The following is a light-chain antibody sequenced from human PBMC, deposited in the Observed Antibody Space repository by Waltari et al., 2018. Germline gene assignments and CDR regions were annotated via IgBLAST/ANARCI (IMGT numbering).Light chain of an antibody. V-gene: IGKV1-39*01. CDR2: AAS. CDR1: QSISSY. CDR3: QQSYSTPWT. Sequence: DIQMTQSPSSLSASVGDRVTITCRAIQSISSYLNWYQQKPVKAPKLLIYAASSLQSGVPSRFSGSGSGTDFTLTISSPQPEDFATYYCQQSYSTPWTFGQGTKVEIK. J-gene: IGKJ1*01.